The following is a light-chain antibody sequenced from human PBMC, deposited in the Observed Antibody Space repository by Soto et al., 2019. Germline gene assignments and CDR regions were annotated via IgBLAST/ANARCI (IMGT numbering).Light chain of an antibody. J-gene: IGKJ5*01. V-gene: IGKV3-20*01. Sequence: ELVLTPSPGTLTLSPGERATLSCSASQSVSSSYLAWYQQKPGQAPRLLIYGASSRATGIPDRFSGSGAGTDFTLTISRLEPEDVAVNYCQQYGSSPPITFGQGTRLEIK. CDR1: QSVSSSY. CDR2: GAS. CDR3: QQYGSSPPIT.